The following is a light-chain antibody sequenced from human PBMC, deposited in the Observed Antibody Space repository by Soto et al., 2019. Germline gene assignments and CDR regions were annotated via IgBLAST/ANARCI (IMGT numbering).Light chain of an antibody. J-gene: IGKJ2*01. CDR3: QQYNSYPYT. Sequence: DIQMTQSPSTLSASVGDRVTITCRASQSISSWLAWYQQKPGKAPKVLIYKASNLESGVSSRFSGSGSGTEFTLTISSLQSDDFATYYCQQYNSYPYTFGQGTKLEIK. CDR2: KAS. CDR1: QSISSW. V-gene: IGKV1-5*03.